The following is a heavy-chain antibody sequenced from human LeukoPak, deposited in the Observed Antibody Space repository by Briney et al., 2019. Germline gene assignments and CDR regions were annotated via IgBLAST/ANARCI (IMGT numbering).Heavy chain of an antibody. CDR3: ARDPDMSSYGLVRWFDP. CDR1: GYTFTGYY. Sequence: ASVKVSCKASGYTFTGYYMHRVRHAPGQGLELRGWINPNSDGTNYAQKFQGRVTMTRDTSISTAYMELSRLRSADTGVYYCARDPDMSSYGLVRWFDPWGQGSLVSVSS. CDR2: INPNSDGT. J-gene: IGHJ5*02. D-gene: IGHD5-18*01. V-gene: IGHV1-2*02.